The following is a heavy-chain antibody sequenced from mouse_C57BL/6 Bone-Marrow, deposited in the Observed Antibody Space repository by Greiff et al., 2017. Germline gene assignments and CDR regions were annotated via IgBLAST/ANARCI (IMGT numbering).Heavy chain of an antibody. V-gene: IGHV5-2*01. CDR1: EYEFPSHD. CDR3: ARQGSFYAMDY. J-gene: IGHJ4*01. Sequence: EVKLQESGGGLVQPGESLKLSCESNEYEFPSHDMSWVRKTPEKRLELVAAINSDGGSTYYPDTMERRFIISRDNTKTTLYLQMSSLRSEEPALYYCARQGSFYAMDYWGQGTSVTVSS. CDR2: INSDGGST.